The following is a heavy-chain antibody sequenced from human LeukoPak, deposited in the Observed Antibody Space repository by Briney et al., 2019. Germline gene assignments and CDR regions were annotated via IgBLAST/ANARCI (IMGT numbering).Heavy chain of an antibody. CDR3: ASLDGLEAPDY. J-gene: IGHJ4*02. Sequence: TSETLSLTCTVSGGSISSSSYYWGWIRQPPGKGLEWIGSIYYSGSTYYNPSLKSRVTISVDTSKNQFSLKLSSVTAADTAVYYCASLDGLEAPDYWGQGALVTVSS. D-gene: IGHD6-19*01. CDR1: GGSISSSSYY. CDR2: IYYSGST. V-gene: IGHV4-39*01.